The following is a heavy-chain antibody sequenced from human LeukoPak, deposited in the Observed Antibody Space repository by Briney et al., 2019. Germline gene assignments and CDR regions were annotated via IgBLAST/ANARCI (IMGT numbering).Heavy chain of an antibody. J-gene: IGHJ2*01. V-gene: IGHV4-4*09. D-gene: IGHD3-3*01. CDR3: ARRGTIFGPESL. CDR2: IYTSGNT. Sequence: SETLSLTCSVSGGSISYYYWTWVRQPPGKGLEWIGYIYTSGNTDYNPSLKSRVSMSLDTSKSQLSLNLSSVTAADTAVYFCARRGTIFGPESLWGRGTLVTVSS. CDR1: GGSISYYY.